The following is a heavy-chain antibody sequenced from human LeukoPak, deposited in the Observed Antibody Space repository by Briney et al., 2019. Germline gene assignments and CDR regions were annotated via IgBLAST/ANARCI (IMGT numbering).Heavy chain of an antibody. Sequence: ASVKGSCKASGYTFTSYDINWVRQATGQVLEWMGWMNPNSGNTGYAQKFQGRVTMTRNTSISTAYMELSSLRSEDTAVYYCARGDWFETFDPWGQGTLVTVSS. V-gene: IGHV1-8*01. CDR2: MNPNSGNT. CDR3: ARGDWFETFDP. J-gene: IGHJ5*02. CDR1: GYTFTSYD. D-gene: IGHD3-10*01.